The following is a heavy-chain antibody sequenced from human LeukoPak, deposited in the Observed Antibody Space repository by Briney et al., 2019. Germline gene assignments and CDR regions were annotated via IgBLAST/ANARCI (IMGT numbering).Heavy chain of an antibody. J-gene: IGHJ6*02. CDR3: AKDKGWGYSTYDFYGMDV. Sequence: GGSLRLSCAASGFTFSSYAMSWVRQAPGRGLEWVSAISGSGGNTYYADSVKGRFTISRDNPKNTLYLQMNSLRAEDTAVYYCAKDKGWGYSTYDFYGMDVWGQGTTVTVSS. V-gene: IGHV3-23*01. CDR2: ISGSGGNT. D-gene: IGHD1-26*01. CDR1: GFTFSSYA.